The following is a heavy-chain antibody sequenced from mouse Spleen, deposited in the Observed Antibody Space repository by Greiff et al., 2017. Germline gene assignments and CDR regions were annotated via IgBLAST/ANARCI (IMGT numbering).Heavy chain of an antibody. CDR1: GYTFTDYY. CDR3: ARCGYDYDGVYFDY. J-gene: IGHJ2*01. CDR2: INPNNGGT. Sequence: EVQLQQSGPELVKPGASVKISCKASGYTFTDYYMNWVKQSHGKSLEWIGDINPNNGGTSYNQKFKGKATLTVDKSSSTAYMELRSLTSEDSAVYYCARCGYDYDGVYFDYWGQGTTLTVSS. D-gene: IGHD2-4*01. V-gene: IGHV1-26*01.